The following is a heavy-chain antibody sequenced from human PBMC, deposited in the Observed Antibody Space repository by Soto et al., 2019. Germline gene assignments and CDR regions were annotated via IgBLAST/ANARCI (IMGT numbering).Heavy chain of an antibody. V-gene: IGHV3-21*01. CDR3: VRDCALVGWTR. CDR1: GFTFKNYN. J-gene: IGHJ4*02. CDR2: IGGTDTFT. D-gene: IGHD2-8*02. Sequence: EVQLVESGGGLVKPGESLRLSCVASGFTFKNYNMHWVRHAPGTGLEWVSSIGGTDTFTYYADSVKGRFSISRDNAKSSLFLEMNSLRAEDTAVYFCVRDCALVGWTRWGQGTMVTVSS.